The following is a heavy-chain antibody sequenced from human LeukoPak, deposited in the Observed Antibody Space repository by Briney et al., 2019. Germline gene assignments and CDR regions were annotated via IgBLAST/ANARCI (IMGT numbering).Heavy chain of an antibody. CDR3: ARVKQLVEYFQH. CDR1: GYTFTSYG. V-gene: IGHV1-18*01. Sequence: GASVKVSCKASGYTFTSYGISWVRQAPGQGLEWMGWINAYNGNTNYAQKLQGRVTMTTDTSTSKAYMELRSLRSDDTAVYYCARVKQLVEYFQHWGQGTLVTVSS. D-gene: IGHD5-18*01. J-gene: IGHJ1*01. CDR2: INAYNGNT.